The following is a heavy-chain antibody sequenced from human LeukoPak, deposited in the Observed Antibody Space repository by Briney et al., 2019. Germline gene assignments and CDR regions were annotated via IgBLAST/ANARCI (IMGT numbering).Heavy chain of an antibody. J-gene: IGHJ4*02. CDR1: GGSISSSNW. D-gene: IGHD3-22*01. Sequence: PSGTLSLTCAVSGGSISSSNWWSWVRQPPGEGLEWIGEIYHSGSTNYNPSLKSRVTISVDKSKNQFSLKLSSVTAADTAVYYCARSYTGRPPYYYDSSGYLDYWGQGTLVTVSS. V-gene: IGHV4-4*02. CDR3: ARSYTGRPPYYYDSSGYLDY. CDR2: IYHSGST.